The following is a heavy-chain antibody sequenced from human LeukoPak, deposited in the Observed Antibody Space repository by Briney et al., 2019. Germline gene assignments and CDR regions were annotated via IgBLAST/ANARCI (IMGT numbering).Heavy chain of an antibody. CDR3: ARDPTGAAADH. J-gene: IGHJ4*02. Sequence: PAETLSLTCTVAGGSISSYYWSWVRQPPGKGLEWIGYIYYSGSTNYNPSLKSRVTISVDTSKNQFSLKLSSVTAADTAVYYCARDPTGAAADHWGQGTLVTVSS. V-gene: IGHV4-59*01. CDR1: GGSISSYY. CDR2: IYYSGST. D-gene: IGHD6-13*01.